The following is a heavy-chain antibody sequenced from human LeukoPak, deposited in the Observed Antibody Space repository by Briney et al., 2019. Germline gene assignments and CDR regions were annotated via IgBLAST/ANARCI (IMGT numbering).Heavy chain of an antibody. CDR2: MSSSSSYI. CDR3: ARGSYDILTGYHKPTPDY. Sequence: GGSLRLSCAASGFTFSSYSMNWVCQAPGKGLEWVSSMSSSSSYIYYADSVKGRFTISRDNAKNSLSLQMNSLRAEDTAVYYCARGSYDILTGYHKPTPDYWGQGTLVTVSS. CDR1: GFTFSSYS. J-gene: IGHJ4*02. V-gene: IGHV3-21*01. D-gene: IGHD3-9*01.